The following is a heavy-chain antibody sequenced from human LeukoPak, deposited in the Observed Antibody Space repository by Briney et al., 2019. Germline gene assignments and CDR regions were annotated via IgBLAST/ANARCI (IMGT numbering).Heavy chain of an antibody. V-gene: IGHV3-53*01. CDR2: IHSSGGT. D-gene: IGHD2-21*02. Sequence: GGSLRLSCAASGFTCSNNYMSWVRQAPGKGLEWVSAIHSSGGTYYADSVKGRFTISRDTSKNTLYLQINSLRVEDTAVYYCTSWGDTTAEYFQRWGQGTLVTVSS. CDR3: TSWGDTTAEYFQR. CDR1: GFTCSNNY. J-gene: IGHJ1*01.